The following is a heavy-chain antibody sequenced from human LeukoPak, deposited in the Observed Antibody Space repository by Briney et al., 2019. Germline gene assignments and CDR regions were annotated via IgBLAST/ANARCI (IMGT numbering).Heavy chain of an antibody. D-gene: IGHD3-3*01. Sequence: KTSETLSLTCAVYGGSFSGYYWSWIRQPPGKGLEWIGEINHSGSTNYNPSLKSRVTISVDTSKNQFSLKLSSVTAADTAVYYCARSPSDDYDFWSGYYGWFDPWGQGTLVTVSS. CDR2: INHSGST. CDR1: GGSFSGYY. CDR3: ARSPSDDYDFWSGYYGWFDP. J-gene: IGHJ5*02. V-gene: IGHV4-34*01.